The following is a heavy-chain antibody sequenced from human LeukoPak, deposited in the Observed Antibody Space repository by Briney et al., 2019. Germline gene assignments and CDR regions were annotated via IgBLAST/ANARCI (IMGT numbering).Heavy chain of an antibody. V-gene: IGHV1-46*01. D-gene: IGHD5-24*01. J-gene: IGHJ4*02. CDR3: ARGGKGNADGYNQALNY. CDR2: INPSGGST. CDR1: GHTFTNYY. Sequence: ASVKVSCEASGHTFTNYYIHWVRQAPGQGLEWMGIINPSGGSTSYAQKFQGRVTMTRDTSTSTVYMELSSLRSEDTAVYYCARGGKGNADGYNQALNYWGQGTLVTVSS.